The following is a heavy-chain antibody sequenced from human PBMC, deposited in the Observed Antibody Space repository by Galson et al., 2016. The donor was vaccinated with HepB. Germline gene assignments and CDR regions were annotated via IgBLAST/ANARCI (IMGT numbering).Heavy chain of an antibody. CDR3: VARKVRDFILVEY. CDR2: ISSVAGTT. J-gene: IGHJ4*02. V-gene: IGHV3-64*05. CDR1: GFNVSSYA. Sequence: SLRLSCAASGFNVSSYALHWVRQAPGKGLEYFSGISSVAGTTYYVDSVGGRFTISRDNSKNTLCGQMNSLRDEDTAVYFCVARKVRDFILVEYWGQGTLVTVSS. D-gene: IGHD2-21*01.